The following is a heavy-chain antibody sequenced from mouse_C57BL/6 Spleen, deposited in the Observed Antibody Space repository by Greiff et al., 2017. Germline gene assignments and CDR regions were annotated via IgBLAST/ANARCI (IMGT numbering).Heavy chain of an antibody. D-gene: IGHD1-1*01. CDR1: GYTFTDYY. J-gene: IGHJ1*03. CDR3: ARGGTTVVATRYFDV. V-gene: IGHV1-76*01. CDR2: IYPGSGNT. Sequence: QVQLQQSGAELVRPGASVKLSCKASGYTFTDYYINWVKQRPGQGLEWIARIYPGSGNTYYNEKFKGKATLTAENSSSTAYMQLSSLTSEDSAVYFCARGGTTVVATRYFDVWGTGTTVTVSS.